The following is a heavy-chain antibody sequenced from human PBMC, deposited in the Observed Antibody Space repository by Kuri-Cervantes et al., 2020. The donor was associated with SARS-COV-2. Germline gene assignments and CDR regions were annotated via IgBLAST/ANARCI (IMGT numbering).Heavy chain of an antibody. V-gene: IGHV4-39*07. CDR1: GGSISSSSYY. D-gene: IGHD1-1*01. CDR3: ARPGRRTDTGSAFDI. J-gene: IGHJ3*02. Sequence: SETLSLTCTVSGGSISSSSYYWGWIRQPPGKGLEWIGEINHSGSTNYNPSLKSRVTISVDTSKNQFSLKLSSVTAADTAVYYCARPGRRTDTGSAFDIWGQGTMVTVSS. CDR2: INHSGST.